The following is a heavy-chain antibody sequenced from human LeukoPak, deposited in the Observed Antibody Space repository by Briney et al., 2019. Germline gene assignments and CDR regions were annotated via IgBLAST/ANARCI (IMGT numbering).Heavy chain of an antibody. D-gene: IGHD3-16*01. CDR3: AVRVGDYFDY. J-gene: IGHJ4*02. CDR1: SGSISSYY. CDR2: IYYSGST. V-gene: IGHV4-59*01. Sequence: SETLSLTCIVSSGSISSYYCSWIRQPPGKRLERIGYIYYSGSTNYNPSLKSRVTIPVDTSKNQFSLKLSSVTAAYTAVYYCAVRVGDYFDYWGQGTLVTVSS.